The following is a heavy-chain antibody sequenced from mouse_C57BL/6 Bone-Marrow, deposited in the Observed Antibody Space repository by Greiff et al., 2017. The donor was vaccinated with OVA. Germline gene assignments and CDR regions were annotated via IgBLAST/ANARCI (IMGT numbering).Heavy chain of an antibody. V-gene: IGHV1-19*01. CDR2: INPYNGGT. D-gene: IGHD2-2*01. CDR3: ARRGVMVTTTGFAY. Sequence: EVKLEESGPVLVKPGASVKMSCKASGYTFTDYYMNWVKQSHGKSLEWIGVINPYNGGTSYNQKFKGKATLTVDKSSSTAYMELNSLTSEDSAVYYWARRGVMVTTTGFAYWGQGTLVTVSA. CDR1: GYTFTDYY. J-gene: IGHJ3*01.